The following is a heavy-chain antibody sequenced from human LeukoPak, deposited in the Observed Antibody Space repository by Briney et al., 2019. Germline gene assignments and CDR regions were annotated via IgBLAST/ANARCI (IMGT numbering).Heavy chain of an antibody. J-gene: IGHJ3*02. D-gene: IGHD2-8*01. CDR3: ARRYCTNGVCYDDRGAFDI. Sequence: SVKVSCKASGGTFSNNAISWVRQAPGQGLEWMGGIIPSFGTTNYAQKFQGRVTVTADKSMSTAYMELSSLTSEDTAVYYCARRYCTNGVCYDDRGAFDIWGQGTLVTVSS. CDR1: GGTFSNNA. V-gene: IGHV1-69*06. CDR2: IIPSFGTT.